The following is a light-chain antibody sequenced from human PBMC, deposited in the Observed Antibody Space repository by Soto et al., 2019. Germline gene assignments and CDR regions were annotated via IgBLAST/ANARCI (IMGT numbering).Light chain of an antibody. CDR3: QQSYSTPLT. CDR1: QSISSY. CDR2: AAS. Sequence: DIQMTQSPSSLYASVGDRVTITCRASQSISSYLNWYQQKPGKATQLLIYAASSLQIGVPSRFSGSGSGTDFTLTISSLQPEDFATYYCQQSYSTPLTLGGGTKVEIK. V-gene: IGKV1-39*01. J-gene: IGKJ4*02.